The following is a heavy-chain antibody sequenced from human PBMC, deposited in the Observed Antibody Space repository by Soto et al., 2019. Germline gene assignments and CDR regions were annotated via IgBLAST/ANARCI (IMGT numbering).Heavy chain of an antibody. V-gene: IGHV3-7*01. Sequence: GGSLRLSCAASGFTFSDYWMAWVRQAPGKGLEWVANIKQDGSEKYYVDSVKGRFTISRDNAKNSLYLQMSSLRAEDTAVYYCARESLVGATNYYFDYWGQGTLVTVSS. CDR1: GFTFSDYW. CDR2: IKQDGSEK. D-gene: IGHD1-26*01. J-gene: IGHJ4*02. CDR3: ARESLVGATNYYFDY.